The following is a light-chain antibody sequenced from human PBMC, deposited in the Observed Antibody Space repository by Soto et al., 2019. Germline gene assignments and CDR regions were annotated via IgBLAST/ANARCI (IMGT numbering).Light chain of an antibody. V-gene: IGKV3-15*01. CDR2: GAS. Sequence: ETLMTQSPATLSVSPGERATLSCRASQSVSDYLAWYQQRPGQAPRLLIFGASTRATGFPARFSGSGSGTEFTLTISSLQSEDFATYYCQQYKVYSQTFGQGTKVDIK. CDR1: QSVSDY. CDR3: QQYKVYSQT. J-gene: IGKJ1*01.